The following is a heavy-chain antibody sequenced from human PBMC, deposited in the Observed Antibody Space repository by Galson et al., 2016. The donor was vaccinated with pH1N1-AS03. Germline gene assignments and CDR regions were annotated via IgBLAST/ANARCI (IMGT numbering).Heavy chain of an antibody. CDR3: VRDPFFSSFDI. CDR2: IKEDGSVR. V-gene: IGHV3-7*01. CDR1: GFSFSTTW. Sequence: LRLSCAASGFSFSTTWMTWVRQAPGKGLEFVANIKEDGSVRNYAGSVKGRFIISRDNAQNSLYLQMNSLGVEDTALYYCVRDPFFSSFDIWGQVTVVTVSS. J-gene: IGHJ3*02.